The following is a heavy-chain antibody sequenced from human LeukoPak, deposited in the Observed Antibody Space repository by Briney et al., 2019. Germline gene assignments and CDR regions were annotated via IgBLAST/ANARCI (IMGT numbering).Heavy chain of an antibody. CDR1: GYTFTSYG. CDR2: IIPILGIA. Sequence: ASVKVSCKASGYTFTSYGISWVRQAPGQGLEWMGRIIPILGIANYAQKFQGRVTITADKSTSTAYMELSSLRSEDTAVYYCARDLGMATIDYWGQGTLVTVSS. J-gene: IGHJ4*02. V-gene: IGHV1-69*04. CDR3: ARDLGMATIDY. D-gene: IGHD5-24*01.